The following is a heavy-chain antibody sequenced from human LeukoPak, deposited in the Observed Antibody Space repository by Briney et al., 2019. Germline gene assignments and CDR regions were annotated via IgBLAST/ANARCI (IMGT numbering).Heavy chain of an antibody. D-gene: IGHD3-3*01. J-gene: IGHJ3*02. Sequence: PSETLSLTCTVSGGSTTDYYWSWIRHSSGKGLEWVGYMYYSGSAYYSPSLKTRVTISVDTSKNQFSLKLSSVTAADTAVYYCARITDRTIFGEIMHGFDIWGQGTPVTVSS. CDR2: MYYSGSA. CDR3: ARITDRTIFGEIMHGFDI. V-gene: IGHV4-59*08. CDR1: GGSTTDYY.